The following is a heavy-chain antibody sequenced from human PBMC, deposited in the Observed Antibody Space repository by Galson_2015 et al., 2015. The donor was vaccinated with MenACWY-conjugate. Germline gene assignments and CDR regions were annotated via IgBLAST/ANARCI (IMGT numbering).Heavy chain of an antibody. V-gene: IGHV3-74*01. Sequence: SLRLSCAASGFTFSSYWMHWVRQAPGKGLVWVSRINSDGSSTSYADSVKGRFTISRDNAKNTLYLQMNSLRAEDTAVYYCARPGRASILWSCPADWGQGTLVTVSS. CDR2: INSDGSST. D-gene: IGHD2-21*01. J-gene: IGHJ4*02. CDR1: GFTFSSYW. CDR3: ARPGRASILWSCPAD.